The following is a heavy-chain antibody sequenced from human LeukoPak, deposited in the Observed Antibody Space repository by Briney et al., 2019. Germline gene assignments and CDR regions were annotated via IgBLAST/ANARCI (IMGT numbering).Heavy chain of an antibody. CDR3: AVRDVADYYYMDV. D-gene: IGHD5-24*01. CDR1: GYTFTGYY. J-gene: IGHJ6*03. Sequence: GASVKVSCKASGYTFTGYYMHWVRQAPGQGLEWLGWINPNRGGTNYAQKFQGWVTMTTDTSTSTAYMELSSLRSEDTAVYYCAVRDVADYYYMDVWGKGTTVTVSS. V-gene: IGHV1-2*04. CDR2: INPNRGGT.